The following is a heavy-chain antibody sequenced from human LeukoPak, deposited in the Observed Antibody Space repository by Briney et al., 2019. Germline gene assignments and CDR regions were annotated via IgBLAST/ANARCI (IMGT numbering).Heavy chain of an antibody. CDR3: AERPVRGVAFDI. CDR1: GFTFSSYS. D-gene: IGHD3-10*01. J-gene: IGHJ3*02. CDR2: ISGSGGST. Sequence: HAGGSLRLSCAASGFTFSSYSMRWVRQAPGKGLEWVSAISGSGGSTYYAHSVKGRFTISRDNSTNTLYLQINSLRAEDTAGYYFAERPVRGVAFDIWGQGTMVTVSS. V-gene: IGHV3-23*01.